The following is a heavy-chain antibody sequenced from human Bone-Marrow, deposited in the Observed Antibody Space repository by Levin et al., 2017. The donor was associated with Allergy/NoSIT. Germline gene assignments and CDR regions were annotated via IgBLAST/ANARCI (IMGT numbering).Heavy chain of an antibody. Sequence: SCAASGFTVSNNYMAWVRQAPGEGLEWLSIIYPSGSAFYADSVRGRFTISRDNSKNTLYLQMNSLRADDTAVYYCARGHQTKKSGWTRDFDYWGQGTLVTVSS. D-gene: IGHD6-19*01. V-gene: IGHV3-53*01. CDR2: IYPSGSA. CDR3: ARGHQTKKSGWTRDFDY. CDR1: GFTVSNNY. J-gene: IGHJ4*02.